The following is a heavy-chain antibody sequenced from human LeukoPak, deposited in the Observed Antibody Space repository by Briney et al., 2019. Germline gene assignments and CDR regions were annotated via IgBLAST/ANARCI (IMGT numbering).Heavy chain of an antibody. Sequence: SETLSLTCTVSGGSISSYYWSWIRQPPGKGLEWIGYIYYSGSTTYNPSLKSRVTISEDTSKYQFSLKLSSVTAADTAVYYCARGYNYNFDYWGQGTLVTVSA. V-gene: IGHV4-59*08. CDR3: ARGYNYNFDY. CDR2: IYYSGST. CDR1: GGSISSYY. D-gene: IGHD1-20*01. J-gene: IGHJ4*02.